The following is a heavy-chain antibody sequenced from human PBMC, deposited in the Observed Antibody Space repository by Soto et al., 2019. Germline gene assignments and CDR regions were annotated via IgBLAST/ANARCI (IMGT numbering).Heavy chain of an antibody. J-gene: IGHJ4*02. CDR3: ARDQGRGYSYGFDY. Sequence: SLRLSCAASGFTFSTYGMHWVRQAPGKGLEWVAVIWYDGSNKYYADSVKGRFTISRDNSKNTLYLQMNSLRAEDTAVYYCARDQGRGYSYGFDYWGQGPLVTVSS. D-gene: IGHD5-18*01. CDR1: GFTFSTYG. CDR2: IWYDGSNK. V-gene: IGHV3-33*01.